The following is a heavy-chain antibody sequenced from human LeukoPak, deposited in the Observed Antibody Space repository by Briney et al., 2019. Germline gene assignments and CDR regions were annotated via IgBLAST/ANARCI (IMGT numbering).Heavy chain of an antibody. V-gene: IGHV4-30-4*01. CDR2: IYYSGST. J-gene: IGHJ6*02. CDR3: ARGATRYYDILTGYSPYYYYGMDV. D-gene: IGHD3-9*01. Sequence: SQTLSLTCTVSGGSTSSGDYYWSWIRQPPGKGLEWIGYIYYSGSTYYNPSLKSRVTISVDTSKNQFSLKLSSVTAADTAVYYCARGATRYYDILTGYSPYYYYGMDVWGQGTTVTVSS. CDR1: GGSTSSGDYY.